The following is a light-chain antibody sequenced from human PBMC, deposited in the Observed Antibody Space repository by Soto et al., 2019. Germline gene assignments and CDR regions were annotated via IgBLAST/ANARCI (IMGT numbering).Light chain of an antibody. Sequence: DIQMTQSPSTLPASVGDRVTITCRASQNINIWLAWYQQKPGKAPKLLIYRASNLESGVPSRFSGSGSGTEFTLTIISLQPDDSATYYCQQYDDYWTFGQGTKVEVK. CDR2: RAS. V-gene: IGKV1-5*03. J-gene: IGKJ1*01. CDR3: QQYDDYWT. CDR1: QNINIW.